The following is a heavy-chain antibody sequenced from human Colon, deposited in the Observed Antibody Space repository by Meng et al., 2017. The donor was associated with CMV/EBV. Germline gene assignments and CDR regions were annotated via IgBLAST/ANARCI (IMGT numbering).Heavy chain of an antibody. CDR2: ITASGGSS. Sequence: GESLKISCAASGFTFSTYDMSWVRQAPGKGLEWVSDITASGGSSYYADSVKGRFTLSRDNSKNTLYLQMNSLRAEDTAVYYCARGPNWGASWFDPWGQGTLVTVSS. CDR1: GFTFSTYD. V-gene: IGHV3-23*01. CDR3: ARGPNWGASWFDP. D-gene: IGHD7-27*01. J-gene: IGHJ5*02.